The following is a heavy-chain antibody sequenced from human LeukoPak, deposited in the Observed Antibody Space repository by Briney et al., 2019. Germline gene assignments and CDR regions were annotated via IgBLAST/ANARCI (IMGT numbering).Heavy chain of an antibody. D-gene: IGHD2-15*01. CDR1: GFTFSNYA. J-gene: IGHJ4*02. V-gene: IGHV3-7*01. Sequence: GGSLRLSCAASGFTFSNYALSWVRQAPGKGLEWVANIKLDGSDKYYVDSVKGRFTISRDNAKNSLYLQMNSLRAEDTAVYYCARGGTIPSDYWGRGTLVTVSS. CDR2: IKLDGSDK. CDR3: ARGGTIPSDY.